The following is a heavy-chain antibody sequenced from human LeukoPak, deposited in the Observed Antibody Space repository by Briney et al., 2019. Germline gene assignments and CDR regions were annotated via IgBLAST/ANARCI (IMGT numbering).Heavy chain of an antibody. V-gene: IGHV3-48*03. J-gene: IGHJ4*02. CDR2: ISSSGSTI. CDR3: ARDRGPQWLVQTFHY. CDR1: GFTFSSYE. Sequence: GGSLRLSCAASGFTFSSYEMNWVRQAPGKGLEWVSYISSSGSTIYYADSVKGRFTISRDNAKNSLYLQMNSLRAEDTAVYYCARDRGPQWLVQTFHYWGQGTLVTVSS. D-gene: IGHD6-19*01.